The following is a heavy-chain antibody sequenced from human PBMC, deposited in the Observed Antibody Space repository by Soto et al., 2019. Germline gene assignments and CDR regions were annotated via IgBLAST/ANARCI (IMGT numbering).Heavy chain of an antibody. CDR1: GYTFSSYD. CDR3: ARRRAARPSYRGTFDP. CDR2: MNPNSGNT. J-gene: IGHJ5*02. V-gene: IGHV1-8*01. D-gene: IGHD6-6*01. Sequence: QVQLVQSGAEVKKPGASVKVSCKASGYTFSSYDINWVRQATGQGLEWMRWMNPNSGNTGYAQKFQGRVTMTRNTSISTAYMELSSLRSEDTAVYYCARRRAARPSYRGTFDPWGQGTLVTVSS.